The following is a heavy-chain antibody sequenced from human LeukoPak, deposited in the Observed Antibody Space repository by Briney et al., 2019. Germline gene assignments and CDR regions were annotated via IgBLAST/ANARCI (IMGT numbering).Heavy chain of an antibody. CDR2: IIPIFGTA. D-gene: IGHD4-17*01. CDR1: GGTFSSYT. Sequence: SVKVSCKASGGTFSSYTISWVRQAPGQGLEWMGGIIPIFGTANYAQKFQGRVTITTDESTSTAYMELSSLRSEDTAVYYCARDLLTVTASYYYYYYMDVWGKGTTVTVSS. J-gene: IGHJ6*03. CDR3: ARDLLTVTASYYYYYYMDV. V-gene: IGHV1-69*05.